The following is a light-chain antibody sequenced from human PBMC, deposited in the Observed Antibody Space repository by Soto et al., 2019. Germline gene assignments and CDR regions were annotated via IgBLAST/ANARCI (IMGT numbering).Light chain of an antibody. J-gene: IGLJ2*01. CDR1: SSDIGGYNF. Sequence: QSALTQPASVSGSPGQSITISCTGTSSDIGGYNFVSWYQQHPGKAPKLVIYYVSGRPSGVSDRFSGSKSGNTASLPISGLLAEDEAGYYCGSYTSSDTRGFGGGTNLTVL. CDR2: YVS. CDR3: GSYTSSDTRG. V-gene: IGLV2-14*01.